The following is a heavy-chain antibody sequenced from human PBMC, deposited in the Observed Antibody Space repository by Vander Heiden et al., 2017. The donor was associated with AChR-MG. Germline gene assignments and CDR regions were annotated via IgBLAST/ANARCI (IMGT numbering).Heavy chain of an antibody. CDR3: ACGRIAARLVY. V-gene: IGHV1-69*06. CDR2: IIPIFGTA. D-gene: IGHD6-6*01. Sequence: QVQLVQPGAEVKKPGSSVQVSCKASGGTFSSYPISWVRQAPGQGLEWMGGIIPIFGTANYEQKFQGRVTITADKSTSTAYMELSSLRSEDTAVYYCACGRIAARLVYWGQGTLVTVSS. J-gene: IGHJ4*02. CDR1: GGTFSSYP.